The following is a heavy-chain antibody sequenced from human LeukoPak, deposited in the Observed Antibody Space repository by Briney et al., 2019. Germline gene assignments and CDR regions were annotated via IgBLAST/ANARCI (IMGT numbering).Heavy chain of an antibody. V-gene: IGHV4-39*07. J-gene: IGHJ3*02. CDR3: ARVSGITMIVVVPSDAFDI. D-gene: IGHD3-22*01. CDR1: GGSISSSRYY. CDR2: NYYRGST. Sequence: KPSETLSLTCTVSGGSISSSRYYWGWIRQPPGKGLEWIGSNYYRGSTYYNPSLKSRVTISIDTSKNQFSLKLSSVTAADTAVFHCARVSGITMIVVVPSDAFDIWGQGTMVTVSS.